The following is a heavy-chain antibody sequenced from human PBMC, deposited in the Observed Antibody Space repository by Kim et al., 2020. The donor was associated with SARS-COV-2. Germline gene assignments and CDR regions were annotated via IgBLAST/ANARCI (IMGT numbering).Heavy chain of an antibody. CDR2: TYYRSKWYN. J-gene: IGHJ6*02. V-gene: IGHV6-1*01. CDR1: GDSVSSNSAA. Sequence: SQTLSLTCAISGDSVSSNSAAWNWIRQSPSRGLEWLGRTYYRSKWYNDYAVSVKSRITINPDTSKNQFSLQLNSVTPEDTAVYYCAREFGRTYGDYEGLYYGMDVWGQGTTVTVSS. CDR3: AREFGRTYGDYEGLYYGMDV. D-gene: IGHD4-17*01.